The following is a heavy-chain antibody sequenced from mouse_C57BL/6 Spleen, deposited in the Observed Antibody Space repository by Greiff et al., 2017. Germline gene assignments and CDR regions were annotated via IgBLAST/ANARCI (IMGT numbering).Heavy chain of an antibody. CDR1: GYSITSGYY. Sequence: EVKLQESGPGLVKPSQSLSLTCSVTGYSITSGYYWNWIRQFPGNKLEWMGYISYDGSNNYNPSLKNRISITRDTSKNQFFLKLNSVTTEDTATYYCASFITTAFAYWGQGTLVTVSA. J-gene: IGHJ3*01. D-gene: IGHD1-1*01. CDR2: ISYDGSN. CDR3: ASFITTAFAY. V-gene: IGHV3-6*01.